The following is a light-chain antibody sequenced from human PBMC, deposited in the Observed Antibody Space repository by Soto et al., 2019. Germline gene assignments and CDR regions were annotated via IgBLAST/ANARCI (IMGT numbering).Light chain of an antibody. V-gene: IGLV1-47*01. CDR1: SSNIGTNY. CDR3: AAWDDSLSGVV. Sequence: QSVLTHPPSASATPGQRVTISCSGSSSNIGTNYVYWYQHLPGTAPKLLIYRNDQRPSGVPDRFSGSMSGTAASLAIGGLRSEDEADYYCAAWDDSLSGVVFGGGTKVTVL. J-gene: IGLJ2*01. CDR2: RND.